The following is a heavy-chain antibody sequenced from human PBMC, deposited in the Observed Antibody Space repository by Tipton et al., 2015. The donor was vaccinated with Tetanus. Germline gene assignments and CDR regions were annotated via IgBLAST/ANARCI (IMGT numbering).Heavy chain of an antibody. CDR3: ARDATNIPENVVY. Sequence: SLRLSCAASGFTFSSYSMNWVRQAPGKGLEWVSSISSSSSYIYYADSVKGRFTISRDNAKNSLYLQMNSLRAEDTAVYYCARDATNIPENVVYWGQGTLVTVSS. J-gene: IGHJ4*02. V-gene: IGHV3-21*01. CDR1: GFTFSSYS. CDR2: ISSSSSYI. D-gene: IGHD2/OR15-2a*01.